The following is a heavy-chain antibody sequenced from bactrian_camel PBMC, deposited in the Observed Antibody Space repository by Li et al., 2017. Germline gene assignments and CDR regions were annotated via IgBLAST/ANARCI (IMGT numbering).Heavy chain of an antibody. V-gene: IGHV3S40*01. CDR1: GYAFSSSC. Sequence: VQLVESGGGSAQVGGSLRLSCAASGYAFSSSCMGWFRQAHGKGLEWVSMISSDGATTYYTDNVKGRFTISRDNAKNTVYLQVNSLKPEDTALYYCATGQIGYESWYAYHGWGQGTQVTVS. D-gene: IGHD3*01. J-gene: IGHJ4*01. CDR2: ISSDGATT. CDR3: ATGQIGYESWYAYHG.